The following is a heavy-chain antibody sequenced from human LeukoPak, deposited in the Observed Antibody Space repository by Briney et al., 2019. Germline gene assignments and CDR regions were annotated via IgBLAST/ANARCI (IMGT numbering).Heavy chain of an antibody. V-gene: IGHV3-21*01. Sequence: GRSLRLSCAASGFTFSTFGMHWVRQAPGKGLEWVSSISSSSSYIYYADSVKGRFTISRDNAKNSLYLQMNSLRAEDTAVYYCARGSYYGSGSYYNPLDYWGQGTLVTVSS. CDR3: ARGSYYGSGSYYNPLDY. D-gene: IGHD3-10*01. CDR2: ISSSSSYI. CDR1: GFTFSTFG. J-gene: IGHJ4*02.